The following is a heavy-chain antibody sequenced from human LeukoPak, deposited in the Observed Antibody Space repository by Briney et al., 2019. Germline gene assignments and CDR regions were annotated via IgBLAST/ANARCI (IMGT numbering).Heavy chain of an antibody. CDR1: GYTFTSYA. D-gene: IGHD4-17*01. V-gene: IGHV1-3*01. CDR3: ARAQPYGDYDY. Sequence: ASVKVSCKASGYTFTSYAMHWVRQAPGQRLEWMGWINAGNGNTKYSQKSQGRVTITRDTSASTAYMELSSLRSEDTAVYYCARAQPYGDYDYWGQGTLVTVSS. J-gene: IGHJ4*02. CDR2: INAGNGNT.